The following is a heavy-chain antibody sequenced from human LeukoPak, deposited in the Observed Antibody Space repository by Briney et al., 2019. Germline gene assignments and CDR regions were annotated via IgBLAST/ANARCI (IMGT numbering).Heavy chain of an antibody. D-gene: IGHD2-2*01. CDR1: GFNLGAFW. CDR2: IKEDGSTK. CDR3: ARDGGYCSGITCPGDL. V-gene: IGHV3-7*01. J-gene: IGHJ4*02. Sequence: PGGSLRLSCAASGFNLGAFWMSWVRQAPGKGLEWVANIKEDGSTKFYVDSVKGRFTISRDNAKNSLYLQMNSLRAEDTAMYFCARDGGYCSGITCPGDLWGQGTLVIVSP.